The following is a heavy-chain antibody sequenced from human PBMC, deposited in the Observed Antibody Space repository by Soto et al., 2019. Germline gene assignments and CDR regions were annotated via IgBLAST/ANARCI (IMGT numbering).Heavy chain of an antibody. CDR2: ISYDGSNK. CDR3: AKDIGYAQYYFDY. V-gene: IGHV3-30*18. D-gene: IGHD2-2*01. J-gene: IGHJ4*02. CDR1: GFTFSSYG. Sequence: QVQLVESGGGVVQPGRSLRLSCAASGFTFSSYGMHWVRQAPGKGLEWVAVISYDGSNKYYADSVKDRFTISRDNSKNTLYLQMNSLRAEDTAVYYCAKDIGYAQYYFDYWGQGTLVTVSS.